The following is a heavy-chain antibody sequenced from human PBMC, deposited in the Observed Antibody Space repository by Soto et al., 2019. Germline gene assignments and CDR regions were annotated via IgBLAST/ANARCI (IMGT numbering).Heavy chain of an antibody. J-gene: IGHJ6*03. CDR1: GFTISGNA. CDR2: ISSSSTNI. V-gene: IGHV3-48*02. CDR3: ARDLNLGSKLDYYMDV. D-gene: IGHD3-16*01. Sequence: EVQLVESGGGLVQPGGSLRLSCAASGFTISGNAMNWVRQAPGRGLECVSYISSSSTNIHYADSVRGRFTISRDNAKNSLYLQMNSMRDDDTAVYRCARDLNLGSKLDYYMDVWGKGTTVTVSS.